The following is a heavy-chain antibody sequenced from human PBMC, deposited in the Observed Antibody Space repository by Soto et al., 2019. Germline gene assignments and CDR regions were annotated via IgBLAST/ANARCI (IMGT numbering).Heavy chain of an antibody. CDR2: IRGSGGEK. Sequence: GGSLRLSCAASGFTFSSYAMSWVRQAPGKGLEWVAAIRGSGGEKYYADSVKGRFTISRDNAKNTLYLQMNSLRAEDTAVYYCARVQQLSFDPWGQGTLVTVSS. D-gene: IGHD6-13*01. V-gene: IGHV3-23*01. J-gene: IGHJ5*02. CDR1: GFTFSSYA. CDR3: ARVQQLSFDP.